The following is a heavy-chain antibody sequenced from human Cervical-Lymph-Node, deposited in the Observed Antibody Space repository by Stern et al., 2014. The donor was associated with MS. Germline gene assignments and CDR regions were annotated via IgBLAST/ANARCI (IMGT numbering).Heavy chain of an antibody. CDR1: GGTFSNYA. CDR2: IIPIYGTP. V-gene: IGHV1-69*01. Sequence: QVQLVQSGAEMKKPGSSVKVSCKASGGTFSNYAFNWVRQAPGQGLEWMGLIIPIYGTPNYAQKLQGRGPIIADESTVYRELTSLRSEGAAMYYGAIFHPPRWGQGTMVTVSS. CDR3: AIFHPPR. J-gene: IGHJ3*01.